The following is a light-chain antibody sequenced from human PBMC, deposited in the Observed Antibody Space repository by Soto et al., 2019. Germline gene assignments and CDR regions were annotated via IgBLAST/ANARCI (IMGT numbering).Light chain of an antibody. CDR2: GAS. Sequence: EIVMTQSPATLSVSPGERATLSCRASQSVSSNLAWYQQKPGQAPRLLIYGASTRATGIPARFSGSGSGTEFTLTISSLHSEDFAVYYSQQYRTFGQGTKVEIK. J-gene: IGKJ1*01. CDR3: QQYRT. CDR1: QSVSSN. V-gene: IGKV3-15*01.